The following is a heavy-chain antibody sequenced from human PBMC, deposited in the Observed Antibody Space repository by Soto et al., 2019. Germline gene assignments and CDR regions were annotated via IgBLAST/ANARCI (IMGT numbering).Heavy chain of an antibody. J-gene: IGHJ6*02. Sequence: QVQLVQSGAEVKKPGSSVKVSCKASGGTFSSYAISWVRQAPGRGLEWMGGIIPIFGTANYAQKFQGRVTITADESTSTAYMELSSLRSEDTAVYYCARPGGLMINYYYGMDVWGQGTTVTVSS. D-gene: IGHD3-16*01. CDR2: IIPIFGTA. V-gene: IGHV1-69*01. CDR1: GGTFSSYA. CDR3: ARPGGLMINYYYGMDV.